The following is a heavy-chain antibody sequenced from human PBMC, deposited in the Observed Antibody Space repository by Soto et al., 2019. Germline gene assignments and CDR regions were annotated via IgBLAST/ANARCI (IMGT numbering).Heavy chain of an antibody. CDR1: GFTFITYG. V-gene: IGHV3-30*18. J-gene: IGHJ4*02. D-gene: IGHD6-13*01. CDR2: ISKDGANE. Sequence: GGSLRLSCAASGFTFITYGMNWVRQAPGKGLEWVALISKDGANEYYADSVKGRFTISRDNSKSMVYLEMNSLRPDDTAVYYCAKETIANPSPLDVWGRGTLVTVSS. CDR3: AKETIANPSPLDV.